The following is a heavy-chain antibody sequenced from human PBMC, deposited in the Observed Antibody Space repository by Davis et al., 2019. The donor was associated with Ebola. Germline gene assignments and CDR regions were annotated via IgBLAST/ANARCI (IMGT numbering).Heavy chain of an antibody. CDR1: GASVGTGSYY. CDR3: ASALGPTTGFDY. J-gene: IGHJ4*01. Sequence: PSETLSLTCTVSGASVGTGSYYWSWIRQPPGKGLESIGYISHSGKTDYNPSLKSRVTMSLDTSKNQFSLRLTSVTAADSARYYCASALGPTTGFDYWGHGTLVTVSS. V-gene: IGHV4-61*01. D-gene: IGHD7-27*01. CDR2: ISHSGKT.